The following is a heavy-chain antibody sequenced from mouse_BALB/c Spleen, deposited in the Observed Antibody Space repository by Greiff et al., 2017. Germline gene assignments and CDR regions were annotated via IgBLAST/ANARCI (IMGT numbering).Heavy chain of an antibody. V-gene: IGHV1S56*01. Sequence: VQLQQSGPELVKPGASVRISCKASGYTFTSYYIHWVKQRPGQGLEWIGWIYPGNVNTKYNEKFKGKATLTADKSSSTAYMQLSSLTSEDSAVYFCAAGGYDEAMDYWGQGTSVTVSS. CDR2: IYPGNVNT. CDR1: GYTFTSYY. D-gene: IGHD2-14*01. J-gene: IGHJ4*01. CDR3: AAGGYDEAMDY.